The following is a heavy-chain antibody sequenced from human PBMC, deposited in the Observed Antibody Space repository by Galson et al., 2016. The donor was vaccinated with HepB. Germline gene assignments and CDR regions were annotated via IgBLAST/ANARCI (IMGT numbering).Heavy chain of an antibody. CDR1: GGSFSAYF. J-gene: IGHJ5*02. CDR2: VNYSGTI. CDR3: GRRGWYWIDP. D-gene: IGHD6-19*01. V-gene: IGHV4-34*01. Sequence: SETLSLTCDLYGGSFSAYFWSWIRQPPGKGLEWIGSVNYSGTIYHNPSLQSRVTISVDTAKNQFSLELRSVTAADTAVYYCGRRGWYWIDPWGQGTMVTVSS.